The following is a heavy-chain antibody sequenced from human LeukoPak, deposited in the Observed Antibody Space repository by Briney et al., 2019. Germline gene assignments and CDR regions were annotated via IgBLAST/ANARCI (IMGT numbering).Heavy chain of an antibody. D-gene: IGHD6-25*01. CDR2: IKQDGSEI. CDR3: ARGALSLIAAFDS. Sequence: GRSLRRSDAASGFTFPSYWMHWLRQAPWKGLQGVANIKQDGSEIYFVGSVKGRFSISRENAKNSLYLQMNSLRAEDTAVYYCARGALSLIAAFDSWGQGTLVTVSS. CDR1: GFTFPSYW. J-gene: IGHJ4*02. V-gene: IGHV3-7*02.